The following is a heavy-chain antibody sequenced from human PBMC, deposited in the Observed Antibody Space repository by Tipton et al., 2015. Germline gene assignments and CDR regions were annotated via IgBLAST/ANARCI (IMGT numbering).Heavy chain of an antibody. J-gene: IGHJ5*02. CDR3: ARDENYCSSTSCFNWFDP. V-gene: IGHV4-61*01. D-gene: IGHD2-2*01. CDR2: ISFSDTT. Sequence: TLSLTCTVSGGSVSSGSYYWSWIRQPPGKGLEWIGYISFSDTTHYKPSLKSRITISLNTSKNQFSLKMSSVTAADTAVYYCARDENYCSSTSCFNWFDPWGQRALVTVSS. CDR1: GGSVSSGSYY.